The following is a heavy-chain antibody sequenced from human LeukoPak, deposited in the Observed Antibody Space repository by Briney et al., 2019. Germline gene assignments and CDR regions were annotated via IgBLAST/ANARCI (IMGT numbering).Heavy chain of an antibody. CDR1: GGSISSGSYY. CDR2: IYTSGGT. Sequence: SETLSLTCTVSGGSISSGSYYWSWIRQPAGKGLEWIGRIYTSGGTNYNPPLKSRVTISVDTSKNQFSLKLSSVTAADTAVYYCASGGVVPATYYYYYYMDVWGKGTTVTVSS. D-gene: IGHD2-2*01. V-gene: IGHV4-61*02. J-gene: IGHJ6*03. CDR3: ASGGVVPATYYYYYYMDV.